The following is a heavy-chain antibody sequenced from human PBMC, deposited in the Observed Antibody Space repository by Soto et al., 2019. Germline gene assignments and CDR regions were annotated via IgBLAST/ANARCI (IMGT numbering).Heavy chain of an antibody. D-gene: IGHD2-21*01. CDR3: AGHNVFPLFDNGLNV. Sequence: QVQLQESAPGLVKPSETLSLTCTVSGGPISGFYYTWIRQPPGKGLDYIGYIYYRGTPHYNPSLNTRVSICVDPSKIRLSLPLSSVTLADTSIYFCAGHNVFPLFDNGLNVWGRGTTDAVS. V-gene: IGHV4-59*08. CDR1: GGPISGFY. J-gene: IGHJ6*02. CDR2: IYYRGTP.